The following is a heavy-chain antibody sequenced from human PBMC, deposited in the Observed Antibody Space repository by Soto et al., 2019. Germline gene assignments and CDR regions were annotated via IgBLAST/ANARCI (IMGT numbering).Heavy chain of an antibody. CDR1: GFTFSSYE. D-gene: IGHD2-15*01. CDR2: ISGSGGST. Sequence: EVHLVESGGGLVQPGGSLRLSCAASGFTFSSYEMNWVRQAAGKGLEWVSGISGSGGSTFYADSVKGRFTISRDNSNNMVYLQMDNVRADDTAVYYCARQQGGSLSSLYFDYWGQGTLVTVSS. CDR3: ARQQGGSLSSLYFDY. V-gene: IGHV3-23*04. J-gene: IGHJ4*02.